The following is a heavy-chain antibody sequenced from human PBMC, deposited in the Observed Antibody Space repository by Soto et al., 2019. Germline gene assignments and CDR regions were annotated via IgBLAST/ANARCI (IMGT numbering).Heavy chain of an antibody. CDR3: ARGSYYGGHYEAWFDP. J-gene: IGHJ5*02. D-gene: IGHD3-3*01. Sequence: QVHLLQSGGEVKKPGSSVKVSCKASGGTFSTDTISWVRQAPGQGLEWMGRIIPILDVANYAQTFQGRLASTADKSPTTAYMELSSLGSEDTAIYYCARGSYYGGHYEAWFDPWGQGTLVTVSS. V-gene: IGHV1-69*02. CDR1: GGTFSTDT. CDR2: IIPILDVA.